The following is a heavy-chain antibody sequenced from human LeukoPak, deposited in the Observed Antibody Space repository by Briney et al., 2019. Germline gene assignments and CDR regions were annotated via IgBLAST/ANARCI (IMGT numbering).Heavy chain of an antibody. CDR2: ITSSSNVI. CDR3: VRDSPMAIFDY. J-gene: IGHJ4*02. D-gene: IGHD5-24*01. CDR1: GFTFSSCN. Sequence: GASLRLSCAASGFTFSSCNMNWVRQAPGKGLEWVSYITSSSNVIYYADTVKGRFTISRDNAKNSLFLQTNSLRDEDTAVYYCVRDSPMAIFDYWGQGALVAVSS. V-gene: IGHV3-48*02.